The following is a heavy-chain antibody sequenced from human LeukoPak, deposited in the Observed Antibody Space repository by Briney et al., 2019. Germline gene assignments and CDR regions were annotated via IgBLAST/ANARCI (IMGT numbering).Heavy chain of an antibody. Sequence: SQTLSLTCTVSGGSISSGSYYWSWIRQPAGKGLEWIGRIYTSGSTNYNPSLKSRVTMSVDTSKNQFSLKLSSVTAADTAVYYCARDIRAAAGTGNYYYYYMDVWGKGTTVTVSS. CDR1: GGSISSGSYY. V-gene: IGHV4-61*02. J-gene: IGHJ6*03. CDR2: IYTSGST. CDR3: ARDIRAAAGTGNYYYYYMDV. D-gene: IGHD6-13*01.